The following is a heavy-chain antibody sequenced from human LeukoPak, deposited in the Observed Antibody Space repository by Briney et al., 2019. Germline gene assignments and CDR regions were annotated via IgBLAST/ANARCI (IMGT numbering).Heavy chain of an antibody. CDR1: GYSFTDYY. Sequence: ASVKVSCKASGYSFTDYYINWVRQAPGQGLEWMGWINPNHGGTHYAQKFQGRVTMTRDTSITTAYMELRSLRSDDTAVYYCAREEYYSNYDQGYWGQGTLVTVSS. V-gene: IGHV1-2*02. CDR3: AREEYYSNYDQGY. D-gene: IGHD4-11*01. J-gene: IGHJ4*02. CDR2: INPNHGGT.